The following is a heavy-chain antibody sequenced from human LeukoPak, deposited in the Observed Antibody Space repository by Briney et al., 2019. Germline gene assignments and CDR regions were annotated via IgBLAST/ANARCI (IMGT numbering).Heavy chain of an antibody. Sequence: PGGSLRLSCAASGFTVSSNYMSWVRQAPGKGLEWVSVIYSGGSTYYADSVKGRFTISRHNSKNTLYLQMNSLTAEDTAVYYCARVGVVPAAIPDGFDIWGQGTMVTVSS. J-gene: IGHJ3*02. CDR2: IYSGGST. CDR1: GFTVSSNY. CDR3: ARVGVVPAAIPDGFDI. V-gene: IGHV3-53*01. D-gene: IGHD2-2*01.